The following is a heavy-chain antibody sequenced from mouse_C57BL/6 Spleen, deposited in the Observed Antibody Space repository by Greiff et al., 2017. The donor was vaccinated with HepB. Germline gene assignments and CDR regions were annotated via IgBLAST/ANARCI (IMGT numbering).Heavy chain of an antibody. CDR1: GYTFTSYW. Sequence: QVQLQPGAALVKPGASVKVSCKASGYTFTSYWMHWVKQRPGQGLEWIGRIHPSDSDTNYNQKFKGKATLTVDKSSSTAYMQLSSLTSEDSAVYYCARAVASWYFDVWGIGTTVTVSS. J-gene: IGHJ1*03. D-gene: IGHD6-1*01. V-gene: IGHV1-74*01. CDR2: IHPSDSDT. CDR3: ARAVASWYFDV.